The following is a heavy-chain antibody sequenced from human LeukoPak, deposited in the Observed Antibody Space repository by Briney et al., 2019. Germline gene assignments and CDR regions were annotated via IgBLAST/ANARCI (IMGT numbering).Heavy chain of an antibody. V-gene: IGHV3-30*18. CDR1: GFTFNSYG. D-gene: IGHD3-9*01. CDR2: ISYDGSNK. J-gene: IGHJ4*02. CDR3: AKDMRFDWTPYYFDY. Sequence: GGSLRLSCAASGFTFNSYGMHWVRQAPGKGLEWVAVISYDGSNKYYADSVKGRFTISRDNSKNTLWLQMNSLRAEDTAVYYCAKDMRFDWTPYYFDYWGQGTLVTVSS.